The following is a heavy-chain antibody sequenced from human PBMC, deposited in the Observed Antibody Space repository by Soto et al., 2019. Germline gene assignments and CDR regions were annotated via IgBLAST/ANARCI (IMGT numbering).Heavy chain of an antibody. D-gene: IGHD2-15*01. V-gene: IGHV3-30*03. CDR1: GFTFSGYS. CDR2: ITHDGGTK. Sequence: QVQLVESGGGVVQPATSLRLSCAASGFTFSGYSMVWARQAAGKGLEWLTAITHDGGTKAYTDSVKGRFTISRDDSKNTLLLQMNSLRLEDTAVYYCARIGHGFTFGGGFDPWGQGTLVIVSS. CDR3: ARIGHGFTFGGGFDP. J-gene: IGHJ5*02.